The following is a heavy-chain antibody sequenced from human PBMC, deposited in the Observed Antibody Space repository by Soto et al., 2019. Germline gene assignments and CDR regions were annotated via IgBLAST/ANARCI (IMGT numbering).Heavy chain of an antibody. J-gene: IGHJ4*02. Sequence: SETLSLTCTVSGGSISSDYYYWGWIRQPPGKGLEWIGSIYYSGSTYYNPSLKSRVTISVDTSKNQFSLKLSSVTAADTAVYYCARPSGSYLYYFDYWGQGTLVTVS. D-gene: IGHD1-26*01. V-gene: IGHV4-39*01. CDR3: ARPSGSYLYYFDY. CDR2: IYYSGST. CDR1: GGSISSDYYY.